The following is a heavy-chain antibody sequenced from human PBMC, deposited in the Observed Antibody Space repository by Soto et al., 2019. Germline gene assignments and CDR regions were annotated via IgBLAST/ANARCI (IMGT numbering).Heavy chain of an antibody. D-gene: IGHD2-2*01. J-gene: IGHJ4*02. CDR1: GFTFSSYA. V-gene: IGHV3-23*01. Sequence: GESLKISCAASGFTFSSYAMSWVRQAPGKGLEWVSAISGSGGSTYYADSVKGRFTISRDNSKNTLYLQMNSLRAEDTAVYYCAKDLYCSSTRCPNYWGQGTLVTVSS. CDR3: AKDLYCSSTRCPNY. CDR2: ISGSGGST.